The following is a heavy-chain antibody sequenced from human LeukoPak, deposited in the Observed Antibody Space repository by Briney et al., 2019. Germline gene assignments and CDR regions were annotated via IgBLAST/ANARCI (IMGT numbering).Heavy chain of an antibody. CDR1: GFTFANYN. V-gene: IGHV3-48*01. J-gene: IGHJ6*02. Sequence: GESLRLSCADSGFTFANYNFNWVRQAPGKGLEWVSYISSTSSTIYYADSMKGRFTISRDNAKNSLYLQMNSLRAEDTAVYYCARDPPHGMDVWGQGTTVTVSS. CDR2: ISSTSSTI. CDR3: ARDPPHGMDV.